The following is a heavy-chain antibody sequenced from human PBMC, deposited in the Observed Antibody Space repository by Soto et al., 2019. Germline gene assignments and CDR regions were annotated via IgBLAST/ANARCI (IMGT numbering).Heavy chain of an antibody. V-gene: IGHV4-31*03. J-gene: IGHJ3*02. D-gene: IGHD3-22*01. CDR1: GGSISSGGYY. Sequence: SEALSLTCTVSGGSISSGGYYWSWIRQHPGKGLEWIGYIYYSGSTYYNPSLKSRVTISVDTSKNQFSLKLSSVTAADTAVYYCASGINYYDSSGYYAWGAFDIWGQGTMVTVSS. CDR3: ASGINYYDSSGYYAWGAFDI. CDR2: IYYSGST.